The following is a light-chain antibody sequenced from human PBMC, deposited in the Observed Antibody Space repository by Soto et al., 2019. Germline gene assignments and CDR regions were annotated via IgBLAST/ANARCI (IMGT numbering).Light chain of an antibody. J-gene: IGKJ1*01. CDR1: RSVSNY. CDR3: QQRSNWPWT. V-gene: IGKV3-11*01. Sequence: EIVLTQSPATLSLSPGERATLSCRASRSVSNYIAWYQQKPGQAPRLLIYDASNSVTGIPARFSGSGSGTDFTLTISSLEAEDFAVYYCQQRSNWPWTFGQGTKVEIK. CDR2: DAS.